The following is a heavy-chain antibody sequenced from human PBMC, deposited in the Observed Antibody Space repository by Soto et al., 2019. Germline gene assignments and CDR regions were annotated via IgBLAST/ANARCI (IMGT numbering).Heavy chain of an antibody. CDR3: ARVMFCGGDCYSAFDI. CDR2: INPSGGST. CDR1: GYTFTSYY. J-gene: IGHJ3*02. Sequence: GASVKVSCKASGYTFTSYYMHWVRQAPGQGREWMGIINPSGGSTSYAQKFQGRVTMTRDTSTSTVYMELSSLRSEDTAVYYCARVMFCGGDCYSAFDIWGQGTMVTVSS. V-gene: IGHV1-46*01. D-gene: IGHD2-21*02.